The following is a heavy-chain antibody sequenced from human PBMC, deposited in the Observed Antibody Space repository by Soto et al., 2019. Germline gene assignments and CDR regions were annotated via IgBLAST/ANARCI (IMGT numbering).Heavy chain of an antibody. CDR1: GGSISSSSYY. CDR2: IYYSGST. Sequence: PSETLSLTCTVSGGSISSSSYYWGWIRQPPGKGLEWIGSIYYSGSTYYNPSLKSRVTISVDTSKNQFSLKLSSVTAADTAVYYCARHHTGITIFGVVTPFDYWGQGTLVTVSS. V-gene: IGHV4-39*01. D-gene: IGHD3-3*01. CDR3: ARHHTGITIFGVVTPFDY. J-gene: IGHJ4*02.